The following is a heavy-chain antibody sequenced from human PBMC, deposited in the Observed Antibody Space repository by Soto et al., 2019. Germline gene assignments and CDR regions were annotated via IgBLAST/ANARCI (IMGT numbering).Heavy chain of an antibody. CDR1: GFTFSSYA. Sequence: VGSLRLSCAASGFTFSSYAMSWVRQAPGKGLEWVSAISGSGGTTDYAAPVKGRFTISRDDSKNTLYLQMNSLKTEDAAVYYCNPEEALTGYYPFDYWGQGTLVTVSS. J-gene: IGHJ4*02. CDR2: ISGSGGTT. V-gene: IGHV3-23*01. D-gene: IGHD3-9*01. CDR3: NPEEALTGYYPFDY.